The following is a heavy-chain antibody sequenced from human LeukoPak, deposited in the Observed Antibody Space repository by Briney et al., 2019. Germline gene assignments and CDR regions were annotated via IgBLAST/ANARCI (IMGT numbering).Heavy chain of an antibody. Sequence: GGSLRLSCAASGFTFSSYAMHWVRQAPGKGLEWVAVISYDGSNKYYADSVKGRFTISRDNSKNTLYLQMNSLRAEDTAVYYCAKGAKNYYDSSGYKWGQGTLVTVSS. CDR2: ISYDGSNK. D-gene: IGHD3-22*01. CDR1: GFTFSSYA. J-gene: IGHJ4*02. V-gene: IGHV3-30-3*01. CDR3: AKGAKNYYDSSGYK.